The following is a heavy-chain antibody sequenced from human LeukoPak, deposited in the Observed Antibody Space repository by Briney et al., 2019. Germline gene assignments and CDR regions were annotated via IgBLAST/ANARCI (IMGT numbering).Heavy chain of an antibody. CDR3: ARASGYSYGYFDY. CDR1: GGSISSYD. J-gene: IGHJ4*02. D-gene: IGHD5-18*01. V-gene: IGHV4-59*01. Sequence: SETLSLTCTVAGGSISSYDWRWIRQHPGNGLGWIGYIYYGGRTKYNPSLKSRVTISVDTSKNQFSLKLSSVTAADTAVYYCARASGYSYGYFDYWGQGTLVTVSS. CDR2: IYYGGRT.